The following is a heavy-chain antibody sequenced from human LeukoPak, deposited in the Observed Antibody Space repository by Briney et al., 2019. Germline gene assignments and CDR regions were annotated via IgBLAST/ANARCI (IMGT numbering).Heavy chain of an antibody. Sequence: SETLSLTCAVYGGSFSGCYWSWIRQPPGKGLEWIGEINHSGSTNYNPSLKSRVTISVDTSKNQFSLKLSSVTAADTAVYYCARDNYARRIDYWGQGALVTVSS. V-gene: IGHV4-34*01. D-gene: IGHD1-1*01. CDR1: GGSFSGCY. CDR2: INHSGST. CDR3: ARDNYARRIDY. J-gene: IGHJ4*02.